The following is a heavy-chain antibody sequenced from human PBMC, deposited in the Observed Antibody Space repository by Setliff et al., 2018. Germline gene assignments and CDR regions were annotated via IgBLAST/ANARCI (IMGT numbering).Heavy chain of an antibody. CDR3: AASRAYTGAVEEWFLPKTFDF. Sequence: SETLSLTCTVSGDSISNYYWNWIRQPAGKGLEWIGRIYVTESTKYNPSLKSRVTLPIDTSKNQFSLKLSSVTAADAALYYCAASRAYTGAVEEWFLPKTFDFWGQGSPVTVSS. V-gene: IGHV4-4*07. CDR2: IYVTEST. CDR1: GDSISNYY. J-gene: IGHJ4*02. D-gene: IGHD3-10*01.